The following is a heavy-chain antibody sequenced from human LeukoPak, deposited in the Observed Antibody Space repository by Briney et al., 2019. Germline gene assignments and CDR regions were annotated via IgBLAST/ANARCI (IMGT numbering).Heavy chain of an antibody. CDR3: ARDVTSYDYVWGSYRSRGNWFDP. CDR2: INPNSGGT. D-gene: IGHD3-16*02. V-gene: IGHV1-2*02. Sequence: GASVKVSCKASGYTFTGYYMHWVRQAPGQGLEWMGWINPNSGGTNYAQKLQGRVTMTTDTSTSTAYMELRSLRSDDTAVYYCARDVTSYDYVWGSYRSRGNWFDPWGQGTLVTVSS. J-gene: IGHJ5*02. CDR1: GYTFTGYY.